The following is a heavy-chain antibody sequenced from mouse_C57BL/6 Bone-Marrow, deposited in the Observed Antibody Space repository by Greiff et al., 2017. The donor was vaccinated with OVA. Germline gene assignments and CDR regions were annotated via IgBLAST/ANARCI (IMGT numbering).Heavy chain of an antibody. CDR2: IYPRSGNT. J-gene: IGHJ2*01. D-gene: IGHD3-2*02. CDR3: ARTQLRPYFDY. Sequence: QVQLKESGAELARPGASVKLSCKASGYTFTSYGISWVKQRTGQGLEWIGEIYPRSGNTYYNEKFKGKATLTADKSSSTAYMELRSLTSEDSAVYFCARTQLRPYFDYWGQGTTLTVSS. CDR1: GYTFTSYG. V-gene: IGHV1-81*01.